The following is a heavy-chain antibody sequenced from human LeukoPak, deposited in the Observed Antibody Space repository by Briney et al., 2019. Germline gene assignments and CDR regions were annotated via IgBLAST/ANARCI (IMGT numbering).Heavy chain of an antibody. CDR1: GFIFSSYA. CDR2: ISGGGGST. D-gene: IGHD1-26*01. J-gene: IGHJ4*01. V-gene: IGHV3-23*01. CDR3: AKDLKYTGSLRIADF. Sequence: GGSLRLSWAAAGFIFSSYAMRWGRQARGEGLEWVSLISGGGGSTNYADSVKGRFTIARDNSKNMLYLQMNSLRAEDTPVYYSAKDLKYTGSLRIADFCGPRALVT.